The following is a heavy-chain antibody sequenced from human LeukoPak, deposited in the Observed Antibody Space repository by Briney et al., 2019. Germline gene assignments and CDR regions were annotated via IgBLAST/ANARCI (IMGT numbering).Heavy chain of an antibody. D-gene: IGHD3-3*01. CDR2: IKSKTDGGTT. CDR1: GFTFSNAW. V-gene: IGHV3-15*01. J-gene: IGHJ3*02. CDR3: TTVKDDFWTMDAFDI. Sequence: GGSLRLSCAASGFTFSNAWMSWVRQAPGKGLEWVGRIKSKTDGGTTDYAAPVKGRFTISRDDSKNTLYLQMNSLKTEDTAVYYCTTVKDDFWTMDAFDIWGQGKMVTVSS.